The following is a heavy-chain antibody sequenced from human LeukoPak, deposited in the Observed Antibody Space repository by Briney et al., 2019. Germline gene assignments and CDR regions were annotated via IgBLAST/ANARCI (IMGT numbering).Heavy chain of an antibody. CDR3: ARIGGENFYDL. V-gene: IGHV3-64*02. CDR1: GFTFSGFS. D-gene: IGHD6-25*01. J-gene: IGHJ4*01. Sequence: PGGSLRLSCAASGFTFSGFSMHWVRQAPGKGLEYVSAINGNGDGTFYADSVKGRFTISRDNSKNTVYLQMGSLRGEDMALYFCARIGGENFYDLWGQGTLVTVSS. CDR2: INGNGDGT.